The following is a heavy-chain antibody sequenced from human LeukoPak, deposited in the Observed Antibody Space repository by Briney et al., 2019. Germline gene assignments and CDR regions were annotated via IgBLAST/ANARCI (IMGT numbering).Heavy chain of an antibody. CDR2: IYSGGST. CDR3: ARGLMVRGVLFDY. J-gene: IGHJ4*02. D-gene: IGHD3-10*01. V-gene: IGHV3-53*01. CDR1: GFTVSSNY. Sequence: GGSLKLSCAASGFTVSSNYMSWVRQAPGKGLEWVSVIYSGGSTYYADSVKGRFTISRDNSKNTLYLQMNSLRAEDTAVYYCARGLMVRGVLFDYWGQGTLVTVSS.